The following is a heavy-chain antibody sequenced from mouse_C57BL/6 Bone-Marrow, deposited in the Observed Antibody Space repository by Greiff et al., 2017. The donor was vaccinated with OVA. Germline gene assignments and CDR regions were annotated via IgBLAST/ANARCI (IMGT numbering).Heavy chain of an antibody. CDR1: GFNIKDDY. Sequence: EVKLMESGAELVRPGASVKLSCTASGFNIKDDYMHWVKQRPEQGLEWIGWIDPENGDTEYASKFQGKATITADTSSNTAYLQLSSLTSEDTAVYYCTTGGSGYSFAYWGQGTLVTVSA. V-gene: IGHV14-4*01. J-gene: IGHJ3*01. CDR3: TTGGSGYSFAY. D-gene: IGHD3-2*02. CDR2: IDPENGDT.